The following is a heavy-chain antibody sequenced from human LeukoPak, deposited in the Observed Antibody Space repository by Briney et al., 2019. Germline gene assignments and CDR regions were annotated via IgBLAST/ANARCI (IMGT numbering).Heavy chain of an antibody. J-gene: IGHJ4*02. CDR3: AREDHSNYEY. CDR2: IKQDGTET. V-gene: IGHV3-7*03. Sequence: GGSLRLSCAASGFIFSSYWMSWVRQAPGKGLEWVASIKQDGTETRYVDSVKGRFTISKDNAKNSLYLQLNSLRAEDTAVYYCAREDHSNYEYWGQGTLVTVSS. D-gene: IGHD4-11*01. CDR1: GFIFSSYW.